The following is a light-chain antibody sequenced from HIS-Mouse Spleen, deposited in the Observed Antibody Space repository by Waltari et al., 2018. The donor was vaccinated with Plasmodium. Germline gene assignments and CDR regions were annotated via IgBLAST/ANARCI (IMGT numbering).Light chain of an antibody. CDR3: QQFNSYPRGS. V-gene: IGKV1-13*02. J-gene: IGKJ5*01. CDR1: QGIGSA. CDR2: DAS. Sequence: AIQLTQSPSSLSASVGDRVTITCRARQGIGSALAWYQQKPGKAPKLLIYDASSLESGFPTRFSGNGSGTDFTLTISSLKPEDFATYYSQQFNSYPRGSFDQGTRLEIK.